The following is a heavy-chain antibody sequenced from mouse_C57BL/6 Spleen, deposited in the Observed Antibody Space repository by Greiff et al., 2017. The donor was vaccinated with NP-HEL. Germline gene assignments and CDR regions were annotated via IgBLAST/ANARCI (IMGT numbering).Heavy chain of an antibody. Sequence: VQLQQPGAELVMPGASVKLSCKASGYTFTSYWMHWVKQRPGQGLEWIGEIDPSDSYTNYNQKFKGKSTLTVDKSSSTAYMQLSSLTSEDSAVYYCARRGVYYDLYYFDYWGQGTTLTVSS. D-gene: IGHD2-4*01. CDR2: IDPSDSYT. CDR3: ARRGVYYDLYYFDY. V-gene: IGHV1-69*01. CDR1: GYTFTSYW. J-gene: IGHJ2*01.